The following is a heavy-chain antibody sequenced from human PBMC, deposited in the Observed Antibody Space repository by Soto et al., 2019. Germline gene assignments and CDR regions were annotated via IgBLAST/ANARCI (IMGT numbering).Heavy chain of an antibody. Sequence: SETLSLTCTVSGGSISSYYWSWIRQPPGKGLEWVGYIYYSGSTNYNPPLKSRVTISVDTSKNQFSLKLSSVTAADTAVYYCSRGGTINYYYGMDVWGQGTTVTVSS. J-gene: IGHJ6*02. V-gene: IGHV4-59*01. CDR2: IYYSGST. CDR3: SRGGTINYYYGMDV. CDR1: GGSISSYY. D-gene: IGHD1-20*01.